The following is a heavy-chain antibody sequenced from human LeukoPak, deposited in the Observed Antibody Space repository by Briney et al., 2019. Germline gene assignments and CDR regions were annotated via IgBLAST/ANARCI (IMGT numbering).Heavy chain of an antibody. CDR3: ARDPSSGWYLKGWFDP. CDR2: IKQDGSEK. D-gene: IGHD6-19*01. J-gene: IGHJ5*02. V-gene: IGHV3-7*01. Sequence: GGSLRLSCAASGFTFSSYWMSWVRQAPGKGLEWVANIKQDGSEKYYVDSVKGRFTISRDNAKNSLYLQMNSLRAEDTAVYYCARDPSSGWYLKGWFDPRGQGTLVTVSS. CDR1: GFTFSSYW.